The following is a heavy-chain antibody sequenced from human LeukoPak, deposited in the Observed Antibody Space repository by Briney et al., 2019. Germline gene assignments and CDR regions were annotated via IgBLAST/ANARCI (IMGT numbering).Heavy chain of an antibody. V-gene: IGHV3-30*02. J-gene: IGHJ4*02. Sequence: PGGSLRLSCAASGFTFSSYGMHWVRQAPGKGLEWVAFIRYDGSNKYYADSVKGRFTISRDNSKNTLYLQMNSLRAEDTAVYYCAKDVGFGDDPFTDYWGQGTLVTVSS. CDR1: GFTFSSYG. D-gene: IGHD2-21*01. CDR3: AKDVGFGDDPFTDY. CDR2: IRYDGSNK.